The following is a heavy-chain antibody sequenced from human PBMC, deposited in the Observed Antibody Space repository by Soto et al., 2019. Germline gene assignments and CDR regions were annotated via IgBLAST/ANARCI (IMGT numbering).Heavy chain of an antibody. V-gene: IGHV3-7*01. CDR3: VRNRRYSYVAGLDY. Sequence: EVQLVESGGGLVQFGGSRRLSCAASGFTFSSYCMTWVRQAPGKGLEWVANIKQDGSEKYYVDSVKGRFTISRDNARNSSFLEMKSLRCEDKAVDSCVRNRRYSYVAGLDYWGQGTLVTVSS. J-gene: IGHJ4*02. CDR2: IKQDGSEK. CDR1: GFTFSSYC. D-gene: IGHD6-13*01.